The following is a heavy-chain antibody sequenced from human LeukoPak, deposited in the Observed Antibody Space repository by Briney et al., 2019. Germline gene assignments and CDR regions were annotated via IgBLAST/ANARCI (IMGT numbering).Heavy chain of an antibody. CDR2: LSSRQLHT. CDR3: TKDPNGDYVGAFDS. Sequence: ETLSLTCGVSGGSFSGYYWSWIRQSPGKGLEWVSSLSSRQLHTYYSDSVKGRFTISRDNSKNTLYLQMNGLRADDTAIYYCTKDPNGDYVGAFDSWGQGILVTVSS. CDR1: GGSFSGYY. J-gene: IGHJ5*01. V-gene: IGHV3-23*01. D-gene: IGHD4-17*01.